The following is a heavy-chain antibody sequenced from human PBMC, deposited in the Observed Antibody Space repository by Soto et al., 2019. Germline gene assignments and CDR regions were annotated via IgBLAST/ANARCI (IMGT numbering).Heavy chain of an antibody. V-gene: IGHV3-74*01. D-gene: IGHD2-2*01. CDR2: FYSEGSIT. J-gene: IGHJ3*01. Sequence: PGGSLRLSCTASGFTFSGTWMHWDGQAGGGGLVWLSHFYSEGSITVYADAVKGRFTIARNNARNMMYLQMNSLGVEDTAVYYCATDGSYAQHVWGQGTTVTVAS. CDR3: ATDGSYAQHV. CDR1: GFTFSGTW.